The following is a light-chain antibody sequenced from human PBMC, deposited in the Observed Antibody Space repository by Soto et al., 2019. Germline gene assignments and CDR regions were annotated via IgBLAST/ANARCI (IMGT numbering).Light chain of an antibody. CDR1: ESVSGSY. CDR2: GAS. J-gene: IGKJ1*01. Sequence: PGEIAALSCRASESVSGSYIACYQQKVGQSPRLLIYGASNRATGIPDRFSGSGSGTDFTLTISRLEPEDFAMYYCQQYGRTFGLGTKVDIK. CDR3: QQYGRT. V-gene: IGKV3-20*01.